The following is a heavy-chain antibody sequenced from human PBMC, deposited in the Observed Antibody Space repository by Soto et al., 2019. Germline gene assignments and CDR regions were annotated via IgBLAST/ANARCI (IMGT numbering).Heavy chain of an antibody. J-gene: IGHJ4*02. Sequence: PPQALSLTCAIPVDRVSITTASWNSTRSSPSRGLEWLGRTYYRSNWRHDYAVSVKSRITVNPDTSKNHFSLQLNSVTPDDTAVYYCARGVAGSGFDLWGQGTLVTVSS. CDR1: VDRVSITTAS. CDR3: ARGVAGSGFDL. D-gene: IGHD6-19*01. V-gene: IGHV6-1*01. CDR2: TYYRSNWRH.